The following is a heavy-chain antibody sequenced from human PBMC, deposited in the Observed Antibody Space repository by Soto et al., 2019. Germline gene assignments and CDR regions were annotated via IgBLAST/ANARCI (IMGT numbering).Heavy chain of an antibody. J-gene: IGHJ4*02. CDR3: ARFPPIALVDY. CDR1: GGSISSYY. CDR2: IYYSGST. V-gene: IGHV4-59*01. D-gene: IGHD6-13*01. Sequence: QVQLQESGPGLVKPSETLSLTCTVSGGSISSYYWSWIRQPPGKGLEWIGYIYYSGSTNYNPSLKSRVTISVDTSKNQFSLKLSSVTAADTAVYYCARFPPIALVDYWGQGTLVTVSS.